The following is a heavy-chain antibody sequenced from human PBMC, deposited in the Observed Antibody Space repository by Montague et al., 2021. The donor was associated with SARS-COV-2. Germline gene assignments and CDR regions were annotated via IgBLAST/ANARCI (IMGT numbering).Heavy chain of an antibody. CDR1: SGSISNDIYY. CDR3: ARHRDNLGSLNWFAP. D-gene: IGHD3-16*01. V-gene: IGHV4-39*01. J-gene: IGHJ5*02. CDR2: IYYSGTT. Sequence: SETLSLTCTVSSGSISNDIYYWGWIRQPPGKGLEWIGSIYYSGTTYHNPSLKSRVTISVDTSKNQFSLKLSSVTAADTAVYFCARHRDNLGSLNWFAPWGQGTRVTGSS.